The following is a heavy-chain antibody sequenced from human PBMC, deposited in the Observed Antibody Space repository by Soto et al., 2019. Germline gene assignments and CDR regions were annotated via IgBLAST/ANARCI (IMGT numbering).Heavy chain of an antibody. CDR1: VCSISSYY. CDR3: ALGVIPTDILTSYYYYGMDV. CDR2: IYYSGST. Sequence: SETLSLTCTVSVCSISSYYWSWIRQPPGKGLEWIGYIYYSGSTNYNPSLKRRGTISVDTSKNQFSRKLSAVTAADSAVYYCALGVIPTDILTSYYYYGMDVWGQGTTVTVSS. V-gene: IGHV4-59*01. J-gene: IGHJ6*02. D-gene: IGHD3-9*01.